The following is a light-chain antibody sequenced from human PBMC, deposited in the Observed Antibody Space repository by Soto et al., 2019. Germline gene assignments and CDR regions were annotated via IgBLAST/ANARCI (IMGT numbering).Light chain of an antibody. CDR2: GAS. CDR3: QQYGSSPT. Sequence: EIVLTKSPGTLSLSQWEIATLSCRASQSVSSSLAWYQQKPGQAPRIIIFGASSRATGIPDRFSGSGSGTDFTLTISRLEPEDFALYYCQQYGSSPTFGQATKVDI. J-gene: IGKJ1*01. CDR1: QSVSSS. V-gene: IGKV3-20*01.